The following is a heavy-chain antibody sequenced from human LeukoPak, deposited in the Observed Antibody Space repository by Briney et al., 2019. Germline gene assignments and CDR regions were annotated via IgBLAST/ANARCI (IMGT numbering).Heavy chain of an antibody. CDR2: IYYSGST. J-gene: IGHJ4*01. D-gene: IGHD2-2*01. Sequence: SETLSLTCTVSGGSISSSSYYWGWIRQPPGKGLEWIGSIYYSGSTYYNPSLKSRVTISVDTSKNQFSLKLSSVTAADTAVYYCARVYCSSTSCRHAYRFDYWGQEPWSPSPQ. CDR1: GGSISSSSYY. CDR3: ARVYCSSTSCRHAYRFDY. V-gene: IGHV4-39*07.